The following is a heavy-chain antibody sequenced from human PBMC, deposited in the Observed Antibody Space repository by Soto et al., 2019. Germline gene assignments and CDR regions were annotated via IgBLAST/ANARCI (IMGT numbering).Heavy chain of an antibody. Sequence: GGSLRLSCAASGFTFSRYGMNWVRQAPGKGLEWVSSISGSGGSTYYADSVKGRFTISRDNSKNTLYLQMNSLRVEDTAVYYCAKRRDSSGYYPPDFDYWGQGTLVTVSS. CDR3: AKRRDSSGYYPPDFDY. D-gene: IGHD3-22*01. CDR2: ISGSGGST. V-gene: IGHV3-23*01. CDR1: GFTFSRYG. J-gene: IGHJ4*02.